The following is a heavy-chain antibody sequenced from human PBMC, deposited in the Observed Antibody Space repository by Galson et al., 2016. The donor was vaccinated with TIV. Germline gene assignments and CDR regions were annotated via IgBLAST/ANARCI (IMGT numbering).Heavy chain of an antibody. CDR2: MSGDGSDI. D-gene: IGHD7-27*01. CDR1: GFPFTSYW. Sequence: SLRLSCAASGFPFTSYWMHWFRQDPRKGLLWVSRMSGDGSDIXYAASVRGRFTISRDNAKNTLYLQMNRLQVDDTAIYYCARDIHWGSSEHWGQGTLVTVSS. J-gene: IGHJ1*01. CDR3: ARDIHWGSSEH. V-gene: IGHV3-74*01.